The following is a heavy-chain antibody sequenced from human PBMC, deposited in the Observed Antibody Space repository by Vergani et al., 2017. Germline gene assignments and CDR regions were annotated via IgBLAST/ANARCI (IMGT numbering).Heavy chain of an antibody. CDR3: TRHGRSGWAGYFQH. V-gene: IGHV4-39*01. CDR2: IYYTGTT. Sequence: QLQLQESGPGLVKPSETLSLTCTVSGVSIGSNSYYWGWIQPPGKGLEWIGTIYYTGTTYYNEAHKSRLTISVDTSKNQFSLNLTSVTAADTAVYYCTRHGRSGWAGYFQHWGQGTLGTASS. D-gene: IGHD6-19*01. CDR1: GVSIGSNSYY. J-gene: IGHJ1*01.